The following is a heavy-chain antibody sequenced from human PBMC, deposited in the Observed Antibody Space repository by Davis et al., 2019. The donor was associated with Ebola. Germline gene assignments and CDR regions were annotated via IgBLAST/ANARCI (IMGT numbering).Heavy chain of an antibody. CDR2: ISAYNGNT. J-gene: IGHJ4*02. CDR3: ARERGYSYGSFDY. CDR1: GYTFTSYG. V-gene: IGHV1-18*01. Sequence: ASVKVSCKASGYTFTSYGISWVRQAPGQGLEWMGWISAYNGNTNYAQKFQGRVTITADKSTSTAYMELSSLRSEDTAVYYCARERGYSYGSFDYWGQGTLVTVSS. D-gene: IGHD5-18*01.